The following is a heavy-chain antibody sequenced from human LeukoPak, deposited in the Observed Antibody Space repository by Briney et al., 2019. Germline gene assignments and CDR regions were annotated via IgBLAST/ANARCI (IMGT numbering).Heavy chain of an antibody. CDR1: GFTLSSYA. Sequence: GGSLRLSCAASGFTLSSYAMHWVRQAPGKGLEWVAVISYDGSNKYYADSVKGRFTISRDNSKNTLYLQMNSLRAEDTAVYYCARDWNYYGSGSYYYYWGQGTLVTVSS. CDR3: ARDWNYYGSGSYYYY. D-gene: IGHD3-10*01. V-gene: IGHV3-30-3*01. CDR2: ISYDGSNK. J-gene: IGHJ4*02.